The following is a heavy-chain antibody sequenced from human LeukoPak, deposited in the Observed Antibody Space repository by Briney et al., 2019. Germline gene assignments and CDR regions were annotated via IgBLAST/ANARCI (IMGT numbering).Heavy chain of an antibody. V-gene: IGHV4-59*11. J-gene: IGHJ4*02. Sequence: SETLSLTCTVSGGSISSHYWSWIRQPPGKGLEWIGYIYYSGSTNYNPSLKSRVTISVDTSKNQFSLKLSSVTAADTAVYYCARDQIAARAYDYWGQGTLVTVSS. CDR1: GGSISSHY. CDR3: ARDQIAARAYDY. D-gene: IGHD6-6*01. CDR2: IYYSGST.